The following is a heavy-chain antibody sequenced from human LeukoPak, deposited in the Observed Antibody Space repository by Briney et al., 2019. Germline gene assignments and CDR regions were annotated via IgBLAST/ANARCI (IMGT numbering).Heavy chain of an antibody. V-gene: IGHV4-39*01. CDR2: IHYSGST. CDR3: ARHVSSDLRIVVVTSDWYFDF. D-gene: IGHD2-21*02. Sequence: SETLSLTCIVSGGSISSSRFYWGWIRQPPGKGLEWIGTIHYSGSTYYNPSLKSRVTISADTSKNQFSLNLSSVTAADTGVHYCARHVSSDLRIVVVTSDWYFDFWGRGTLVTVSS. CDR1: GGSISSSRFY. J-gene: IGHJ2*01.